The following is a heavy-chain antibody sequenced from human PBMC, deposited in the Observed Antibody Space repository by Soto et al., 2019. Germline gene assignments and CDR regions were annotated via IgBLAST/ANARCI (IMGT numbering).Heavy chain of an antibody. Sequence: QITLKESGPTLVKPTQTLTLTCTFSGFSLITSGAGVGWIRQPPGKALEWLALIYWDDDKRYNSSLKSRVTITKDTSTTEVVLTLTNVDPLDTGTYYCAHKGGRGAGMDVWGQGTTVTVSS. CDR1: GFSLITSGAG. V-gene: IGHV2-5*02. CDR3: AHKGGRGAGMDV. D-gene: IGHD2-15*01. J-gene: IGHJ6*02. CDR2: IYWDDDK.